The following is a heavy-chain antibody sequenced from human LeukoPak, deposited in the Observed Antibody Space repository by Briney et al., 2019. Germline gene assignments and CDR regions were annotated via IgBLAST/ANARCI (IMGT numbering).Heavy chain of an antibody. J-gene: IGHJ4*02. V-gene: IGHV3-7*01. D-gene: IGHD3/OR15-3a*01. Sequence: GGSLRLSCAASGFTFSSYWMGWVRQAPGKGLEWVANIKTDGSDKYYVDSVKGRFAISRDNAKNSLFLQMNSLRAEDTALYYCARHGLYCFDCWGQGTLVTVSS. CDR2: IKTDGSDK. CDR3: ARHGLYCFDC. CDR1: GFTFSSYW.